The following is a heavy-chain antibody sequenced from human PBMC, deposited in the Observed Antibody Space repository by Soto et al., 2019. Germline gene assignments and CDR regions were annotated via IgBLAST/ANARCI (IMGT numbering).Heavy chain of an antibody. V-gene: IGHV4-4*02. J-gene: IGHJ6*02. CDR1: GGSISSNKW. D-gene: IGHD6-13*01. CDR3: ARDRGVAAADRKYYYYYGMDV. CDR2: IYHSGST. Sequence: PSGTLSATCAVYGGSISSNKWWGWVRKPPGTGLRWIGYIYHSGSTNYNPSLKSRVTISVDTSKNQFSLKLSSVTAADTAVYYCARDRGVAAADRKYYYYYGMDVWGQGTTVTVSS.